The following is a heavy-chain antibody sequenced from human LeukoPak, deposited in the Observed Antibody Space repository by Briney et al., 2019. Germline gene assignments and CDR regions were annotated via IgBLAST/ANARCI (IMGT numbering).Heavy chain of an antibody. Sequence: ASVKVSFKASGYTFTVYYMHWVRQAHGQGLEWMGWINPNSGGTNYAQKFQGRVTMTRDTSISTAYMELSRLRSDDTAVYYCARSIAARFDWFDPWGQGTLVTVSS. D-gene: IGHD6-6*01. CDR3: ARSIAARFDWFDP. CDR2: INPNSGGT. V-gene: IGHV1-2*02. CDR1: GYTFTVYY. J-gene: IGHJ5*02.